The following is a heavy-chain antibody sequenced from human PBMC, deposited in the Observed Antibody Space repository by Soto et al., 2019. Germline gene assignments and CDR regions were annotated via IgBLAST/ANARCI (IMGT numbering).Heavy chain of an antibody. Sequence: GGSLRLSCAASGFTFSSYAMSWVRQAPGKGLEWVSAISGSGGSTYYADSVKGRFTISRDNSKNTLYLQMNSLRAEDTAVYYCARQKGCSGGSCYSWYFDYWGQGTLVTVSS. CDR1: GFTFSSYA. V-gene: IGHV3-23*01. J-gene: IGHJ4*02. CDR2: ISGSGGST. D-gene: IGHD2-15*01. CDR3: ARQKGCSGGSCYSWYFDY.